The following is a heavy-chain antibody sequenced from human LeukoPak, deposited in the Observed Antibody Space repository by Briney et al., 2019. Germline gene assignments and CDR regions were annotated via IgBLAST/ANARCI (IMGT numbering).Heavy chain of an antibody. CDR2: INPNSGGT. CDR3: ARQDRSSSWYRSIMGSDY. Sequence: ASVKVSCKASGYTFTGYYMHWVRQAPGQGLEWMGWINPNSGGTNYAQKFQGRVTMTRDTSISTAYMELSRLRSDDTAVYYCARQDRSSSWYRSIMGSDYWGQGTLVTVSP. D-gene: IGHD6-13*01. V-gene: IGHV1-2*02. J-gene: IGHJ4*02. CDR1: GYTFTGYY.